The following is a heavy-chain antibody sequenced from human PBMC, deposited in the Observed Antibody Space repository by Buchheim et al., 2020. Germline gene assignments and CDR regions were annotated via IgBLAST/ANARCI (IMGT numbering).Heavy chain of an antibody. V-gene: IGHV3-33*01. CDR2: IWYDGSNK. Sequence: QVQLVESGGGVVQPGRSLRLSCAASGFTFSSYGMHWVRQAPGKGLEWVAVIWYDGSNKYYADSVKGRFTISRDNSKKTLYMQMNSLRAEDTAVYYCARERYSSSSYYYYYMDVWGKGTT. CDR1: GFTFSSYG. J-gene: IGHJ6*03. D-gene: IGHD6-6*01. CDR3: ARERYSSSSYYYYYMDV.